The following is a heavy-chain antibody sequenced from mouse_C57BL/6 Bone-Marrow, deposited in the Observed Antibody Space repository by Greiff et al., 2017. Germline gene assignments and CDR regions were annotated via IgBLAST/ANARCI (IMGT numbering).Heavy chain of an antibody. V-gene: IGHV1-18*01. CDR2: INPNNGGT. D-gene: IGHD3-1*01. CDR1: GYTFTDYN. Sequence: VQLQQSGPELVKPGASVKIPCKASGYTFTDYNMDWVKQSRGKSLEWIGDINPNNGGTIYNQKFKGKATLTVDKSSSTAYMELRSLTSEDTAVYYCARSGRGYAMDYWGQGTSVTVSS. J-gene: IGHJ4*01. CDR3: ARSGRGYAMDY.